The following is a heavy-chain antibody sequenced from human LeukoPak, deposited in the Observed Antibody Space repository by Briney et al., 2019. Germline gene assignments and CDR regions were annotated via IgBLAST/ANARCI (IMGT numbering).Heavy chain of an antibody. J-gene: IGHJ4*02. V-gene: IGHV3-21*01. CDR2: ISSSSSYI. CDR1: GFTFSSYS. Sequence: PGGSLRLSCAASGFTFSSYSMNWVRQAPGKGLEWVSSISSSSSYIYYADSVKGRFTISRDNAKNSLYLQMNSLRAEDTAVYYCARDPLYSGSLHDYWGQGTLVTVSS. CDR3: ARDPLYSGSLHDY. D-gene: IGHD1-26*01.